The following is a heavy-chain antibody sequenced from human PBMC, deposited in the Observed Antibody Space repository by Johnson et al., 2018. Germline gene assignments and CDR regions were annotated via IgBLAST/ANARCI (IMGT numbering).Heavy chain of an antibody. CDR2: IYYSGST. CDR3: ARGRGGYDLAPAFDI. CDR1: GGSISSYY. J-gene: IGHJ3*02. Sequence: VQLQESGPGLVKXSETLSLTCTVSGGSISSYYWSWIRQPPGKGLEWIGYIYYSGSTNYNPSLKSRVTISVDTSKNQFSLKLSSVTAADTAVYYCARGRGGYDLAPAFDIWGQGTMVTVSS. D-gene: IGHD5-12*01. V-gene: IGHV4-59*01.